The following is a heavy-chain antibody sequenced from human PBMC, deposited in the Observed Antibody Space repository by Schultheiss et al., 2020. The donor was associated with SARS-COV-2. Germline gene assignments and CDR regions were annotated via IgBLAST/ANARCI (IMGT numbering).Heavy chain of an antibody. Sequence: SETLSLTCNVSGGSISSDYWSWIRQPPGKGLEWIGEINHSGSTNYNPSLKSRVTISVDTSKNQFSLNLSSVTAADTAVYYCARGVHGVVPGPLGLGPWYYYYGVDVWGQGTTVTVSS. CDR3: ARGVHGVVPGPLGLGPWYYYYGVDV. D-gene: IGHD2-2*01. CDR1: GGSISSDY. CDR2: INHSGST. V-gene: IGHV4-34*01. J-gene: IGHJ6*02.